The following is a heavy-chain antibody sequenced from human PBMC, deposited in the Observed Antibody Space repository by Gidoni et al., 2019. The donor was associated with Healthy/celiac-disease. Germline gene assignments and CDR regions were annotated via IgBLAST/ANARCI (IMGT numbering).Heavy chain of an antibody. CDR2: IKQDGSEK. V-gene: IGHV3-7*04. CDR3: ARGLFRVDY. J-gene: IGHJ4*02. Sequence: EVQLVESGGGLVEPGGALRSSWADAGCTFSSYWMSWVRQAPGKGLEWVANIKQDGSEKYYVDSVKGRFTISRDNAKNSLYLQMNSLRAEDTAVYYCARGLFRVDYWGQGTLVTVSS. D-gene: IGHD3-22*01. CDR1: GCTFSSYW.